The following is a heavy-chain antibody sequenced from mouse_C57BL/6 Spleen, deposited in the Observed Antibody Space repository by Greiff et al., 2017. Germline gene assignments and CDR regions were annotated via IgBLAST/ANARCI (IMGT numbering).Heavy chain of an antibody. CDR2: IDRSDSST. CDR3: ARRTFGFDY. J-gene: IGHJ2*01. V-gene: IGHV1-69*01. Sequence: VQLQQPGAELVMPGASVTLSCKASGYTFTSYWVHWVKQRPGQGLEWIGEIDRSDSSTNNIQKFKGKSTLTVEKSSSTAYMQLSSLTSEDSAVYCCARRTFGFDYWGKGTTLTVSS. CDR1: GYTFTSYW.